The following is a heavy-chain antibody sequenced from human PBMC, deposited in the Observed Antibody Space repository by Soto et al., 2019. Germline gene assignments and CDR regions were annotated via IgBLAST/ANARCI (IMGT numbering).Heavy chain of an antibody. D-gene: IGHD3-16*01. V-gene: IGHV3-30*18. CDR3: VQARGPFGDGRERGDY. J-gene: IGHJ4*02. Sequence: QVQLVESGGGVVQPGRSLRLSCAASGFIFSSCGMHWVRQAPGKGLEWVAVISYDGINKYYGDSVKGRFAISRDNSKNTLYLQMNSLSADDTAGYYCVQARGPFGDGRERGDYWGQGTLVAVSS. CDR1: GFIFSSCG. CDR2: ISYDGINK.